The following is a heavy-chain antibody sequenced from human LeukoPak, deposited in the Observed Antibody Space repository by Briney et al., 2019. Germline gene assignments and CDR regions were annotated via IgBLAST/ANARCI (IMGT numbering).Heavy chain of an antibody. J-gene: IGHJ3*02. CDR1: GGSISSGDYY. CDR3: ARVRAPVRYEWFDI. Sequence: PSETLSLTCTVSGGSISSGDYYWSWIRQPPGKGLEWIGSIYHSGSTYYNPSLKSRVTISVDTSKNQFSLKLSSVTAADTAVYYCARVRAPVRYEWFDIWGQGTMVTVSS. CDR2: IYHSGST. V-gene: IGHV4-39*07. D-gene: IGHD3-10*01.